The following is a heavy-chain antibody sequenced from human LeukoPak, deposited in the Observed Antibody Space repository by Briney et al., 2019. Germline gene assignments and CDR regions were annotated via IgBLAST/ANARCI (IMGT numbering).Heavy chain of an antibody. CDR3: ARTYYYDSNGGNYFDY. CDR2: IYYSGST. CDR1: GGSISSGGYY. Sequence: SETLSLTCTVSGGSISSGGYYWSWIRQHPGKGLEWIGYIYYSGSTYYNPSLKSRVTISVDTSKNQFSLKLSSVTAADTAVYYCARTYYYDSNGGNYFDYWGQGTPVTVTS. J-gene: IGHJ4*02. D-gene: IGHD3-22*01. V-gene: IGHV4-31*03.